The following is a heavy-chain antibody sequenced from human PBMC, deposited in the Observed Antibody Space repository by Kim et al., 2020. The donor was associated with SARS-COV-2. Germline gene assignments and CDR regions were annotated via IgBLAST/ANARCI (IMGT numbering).Heavy chain of an antibody. CDR3: ARTPAAGTLDWFDP. J-gene: IGHJ5*02. D-gene: IGHD6-13*01. Sequence: PPHTDRVTMSVDTSKNHFSLKLSSVTAADTAVYYCARTPAAGTLDWFDPWGQGTLVTVSS. V-gene: IGHV4-4*07.